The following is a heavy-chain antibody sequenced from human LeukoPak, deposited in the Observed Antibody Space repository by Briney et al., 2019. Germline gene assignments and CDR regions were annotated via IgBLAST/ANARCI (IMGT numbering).Heavy chain of an antibody. CDR1: GFTFFSYE. V-gene: IGHV3-74*01. CDR3: ARELPREVTLDY. CDR2: INTDGDRT. D-gene: IGHD2-21*02. J-gene: IGHJ4*02. Sequence: PGGSLRLSCAASGFTFFSYEMQWVRQAPGKGLVWVSRINTDGDRTSYADSVKGRFTISRDNAKNTLYPQVNSLRAEDTAVYYCARELPREVTLDYWGQGTLVTVSS.